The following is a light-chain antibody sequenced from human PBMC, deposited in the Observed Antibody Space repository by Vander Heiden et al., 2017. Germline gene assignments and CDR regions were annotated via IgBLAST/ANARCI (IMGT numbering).Light chain of an antibody. CDR1: QDIRNY. J-gene: IGKJ3*01. V-gene: IGKV1-33*01. CDR3: QQDDNLPFT. CDR2: DAS. Sequence: DIQMTQSPSSLSASVGDRVTITCQASQDIRNYLNWYQQKPGKAPKLLIYDASNLETGVPSRFSGSGSGTDFTFTISSLQPEDSATYYCQQDDNLPFTFGHGTKVDIK.